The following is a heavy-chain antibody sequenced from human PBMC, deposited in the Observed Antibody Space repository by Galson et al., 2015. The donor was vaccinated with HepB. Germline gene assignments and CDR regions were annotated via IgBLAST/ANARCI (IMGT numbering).Heavy chain of an antibody. CDR2: INAGNGNT. CDR1: GYTFTSYA. Sequence: SVKVSCKASGYTFTSYAMHWVRQAPGQRLEWMGWINAGNGNTKYSQKFQGRVTITRDTSASTAYMELSSLRSEDTAVYYCAREGGSSGWLGAFDIWGQGTMVTVSS. CDR3: AREGGSSGWLGAFDI. D-gene: IGHD6-19*01. J-gene: IGHJ3*02. V-gene: IGHV1-3*01.